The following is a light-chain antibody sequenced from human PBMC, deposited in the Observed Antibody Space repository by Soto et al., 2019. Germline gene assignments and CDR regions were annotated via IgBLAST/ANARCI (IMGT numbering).Light chain of an antibody. CDR1: GSDVGGYKY. CDR2: AVS. V-gene: IGLV2-8*01. Sequence: QSVLTRTPSASGSPGQSVTISVAGTGSDVGGYKYVYWYQQYPRKSPKLMIYAVSERPSGVPDRFSGTKSGNTSALTIFVCNPEDETVYYCSSYTGGSTLPWGFGSGTKVTVL. J-gene: IGLJ1*01. CDR3: SSYTGGSTLPWG.